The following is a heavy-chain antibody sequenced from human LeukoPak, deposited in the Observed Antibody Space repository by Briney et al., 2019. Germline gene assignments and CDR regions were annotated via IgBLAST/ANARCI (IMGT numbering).Heavy chain of an antibody. J-gene: IGHJ4*02. D-gene: IGHD3-3*01. CDR2: INPSGGST. Sequence: ASVKVSCKASGYTFTSYDINWVRQATGQGLEWMGIINPSGGSTSYAQKFQGRVTMTRDTSTSTAYMELRSLRSDDTAVYYCALGGDFWSGYYSYFDYWGQGTLVTVSS. V-gene: IGHV1-46*01. CDR3: ALGGDFWSGYYSYFDY. CDR1: GYTFTSYD.